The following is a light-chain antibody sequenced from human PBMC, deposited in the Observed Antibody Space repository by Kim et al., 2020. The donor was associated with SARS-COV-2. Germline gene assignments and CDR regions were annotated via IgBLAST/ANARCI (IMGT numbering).Light chain of an antibody. CDR1: SSNIGSNY. J-gene: IGLJ2*01. CDR3: AAWDDSLSGRI. V-gene: IGLV1-47*01. CDR2: RNN. Sequence: ELTQPPSASGTPGQRVTISCSGSSSNIGSNYVCWYQHLPGTAPKLLIYRNNQRPSGVPDRFSGSKSGTPASLAISGLRSEDEADYYCAAWDDSLSGRIFGGGTQLTVL.